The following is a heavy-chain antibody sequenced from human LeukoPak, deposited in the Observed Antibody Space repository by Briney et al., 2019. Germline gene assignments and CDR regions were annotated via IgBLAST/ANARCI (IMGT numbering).Heavy chain of an antibody. CDR2: IYNSGST. V-gene: IGHV4-31*03. J-gene: IGHJ5*02. D-gene: IGHD2-15*01. CDR1: GGSISSGGYY. CDR3: ARGYCSGGSCYAAGWFDP. Sequence: PSQTLSLTCTVSGGSISSGGYYWRWIRQHPGKGLEWIGYIYNSGSTYYNPSLKSRVTISVDTSKNQFSLKLSSVTAADTAVYYCARGYCSGGSCYAAGWFDPWGQGTLVTVSS.